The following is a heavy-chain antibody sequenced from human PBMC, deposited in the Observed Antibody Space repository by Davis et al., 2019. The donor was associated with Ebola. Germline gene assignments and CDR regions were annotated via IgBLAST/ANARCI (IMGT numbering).Heavy chain of an antibody. CDR1: GSISSSYW. CDR2: IKQDGSEK. CDR3: ARDLRPGV. J-gene: IGHJ4*02. V-gene: IGHV3-7*03. Sequence: SLMISCAASGSISSSYWMSWFRQAPGKGLEWVANIKQDGSEKYYVDSVKGRFTISRDNAKNSLYLQMNSLRAEDTAVYYCARDLRPGVGGQGTLVTVSS.